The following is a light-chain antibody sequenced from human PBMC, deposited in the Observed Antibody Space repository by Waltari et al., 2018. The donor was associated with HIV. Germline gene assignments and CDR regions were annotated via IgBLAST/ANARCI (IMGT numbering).Light chain of an antibody. V-gene: IGKV3-11*01. CDR2: DAS. Sequence: EIVLTQSPATLPLSPGETATLTCRASHSLGNYLAWYQQKPGQAPSLRIYDASNRATGIPVRFSGSGSGTDFTLTISSLEPEDFAVYYCQQRTNWPPYSFGQGTKLEIK. CDR3: QQRTNWPPYS. CDR1: HSLGNY. J-gene: IGKJ2*03.